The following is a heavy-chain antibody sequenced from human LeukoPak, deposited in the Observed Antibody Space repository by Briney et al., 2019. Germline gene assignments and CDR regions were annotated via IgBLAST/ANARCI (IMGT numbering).Heavy chain of an antibody. V-gene: IGHV3-30*04. CDR2: MSYDGSNK. CDR1: GFTFSSYA. J-gene: IGHJ4*02. Sequence: PGGSLRLSCAASGFTFSSYAMHWVRQAPGKGLEWVAVMSYDGSNKYYADSVKGRFTISRDNSKNTLYLQMNSLRAEDTAVYYCAREDDYWGQGTLVTVSS. CDR3: AREDDY.